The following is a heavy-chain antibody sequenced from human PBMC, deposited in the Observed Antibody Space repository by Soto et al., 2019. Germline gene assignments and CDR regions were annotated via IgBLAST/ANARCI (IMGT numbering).Heavy chain of an antibody. Sequence: SETLSLTCSVSGGSINNYYWSWIRQPAGKGLEWIGQIYTSGSTNYNPSLKSRVTMSVDTSKNQFSLKLTSVTAADTAVYYCARTLVVPGARGWFDPWGQGTLVTVSS. J-gene: IGHJ5*02. CDR3: ARTLVVPGARGWFDP. CDR2: IYTSGST. CDR1: GGSINNYY. D-gene: IGHD2-2*01. V-gene: IGHV4-4*07.